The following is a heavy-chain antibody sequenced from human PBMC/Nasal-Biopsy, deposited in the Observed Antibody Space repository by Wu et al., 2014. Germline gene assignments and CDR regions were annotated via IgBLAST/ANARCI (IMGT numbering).Heavy chain of an antibody. J-gene: IGHJ3*02. V-gene: IGHV4-4*02. CDR2: IYHSGST. CDR1: GDSINSNNW. Sequence: TLSLTCAVSGDSINSNNWWNWVRQPPGKGLEWVGEIYHSGSTNYNPSLKSRVTISVDTSKNQFSLRLSSVTAADTAVYYCARWYSSGVNAFDIWGQGTMVTVSS. D-gene: IGHD6-19*01. CDR3: ARWYSSGVNAFDI.